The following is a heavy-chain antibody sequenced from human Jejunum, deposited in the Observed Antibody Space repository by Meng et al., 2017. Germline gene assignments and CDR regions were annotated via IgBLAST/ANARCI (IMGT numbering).Heavy chain of an antibody. CDR1: GCSLSTSGVG. V-gene: IGHV2-5*01. CDR2: IYWNDDK. CDR3: AHANTDIRFWTTTTGSASYYFDY. D-gene: IGHD3/OR15-3a*01. Sequence: SGPTLVNPTPTLTLTCTFSGCSLSTSGVGVVWIRQPPGKDLEWPALIYWNDDKNYSPSLRSRLTITKDTSQNQVVRTMANVDPVDAATYYCAHANTDIRFWTTTTGSASYYFDYWGQGTLVTVSS. J-gene: IGHJ4*02.